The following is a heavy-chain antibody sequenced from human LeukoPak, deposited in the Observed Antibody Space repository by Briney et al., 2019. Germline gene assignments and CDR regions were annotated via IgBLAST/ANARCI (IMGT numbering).Heavy chain of an antibody. CDR2: ISGSGGTT. D-gene: IGHD3-10*01. V-gene: IGHV3-23*01. CDR1: GFTFSSYA. CDR3: AKGKGSHGSGISQFDP. J-gene: IGHJ5*02. Sequence: PGGSLRLSCAASGFTFSSYAMNWVRQAPGKGLEWVSGISGSGGTTYFADSVKGRFTISRDNSKNTLYLQMNSLRAEDTAVYYCAKGKGSHGSGISQFDPWGQGTLVTVSS.